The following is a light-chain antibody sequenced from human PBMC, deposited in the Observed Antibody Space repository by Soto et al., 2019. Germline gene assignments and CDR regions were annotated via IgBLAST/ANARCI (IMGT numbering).Light chain of an antibody. Sequence: EIVLTQSPGTLSLSPGERATLSCRASQSVSSSSLAWYQQKPGQAPRRLIYGASSRATGIPDRFSGSGSGTDFTLTISRLEPEDFAVFYCQPYGSSPYTFGQGTKLEIK. CDR2: GAS. CDR1: QSVSSSS. CDR3: QPYGSSPYT. V-gene: IGKV3-20*01. J-gene: IGKJ2*01.